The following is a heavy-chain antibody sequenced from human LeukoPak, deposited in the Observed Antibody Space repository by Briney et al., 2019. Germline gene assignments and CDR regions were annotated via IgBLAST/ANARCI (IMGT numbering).Heavy chain of an antibody. CDR2: IWYDGSNK. V-gene: IGHV3-33*01. Sequence: GGSLRLSCAASGFTFSSYGMHWVRQAPGKGLEWVAVIWYDGSNKYYADSVKGRFTISRDNSKNTLYLQMNSLRVEDTAVYYCARSSGSYYDGPDYWGQGTLVTVSS. CDR1: GFTFSSYG. CDR3: ARSSGSYYDGPDY. D-gene: IGHD1-26*01. J-gene: IGHJ4*02.